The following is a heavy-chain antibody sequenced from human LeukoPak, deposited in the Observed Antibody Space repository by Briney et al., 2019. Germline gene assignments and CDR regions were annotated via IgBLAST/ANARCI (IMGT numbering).Heavy chain of an antibody. CDR2: LNTVNGNT. Sequence: ASVTVSCKASGYTFTIYAMHWVRQAPGQRLEWMGWLNTVNGNTKYSQKFQGRVTITRDTCATTAYMERSSLRSEDTAVYYCARGSSSDWPFDYWGQGTLVTVSS. V-gene: IGHV1-3*04. J-gene: IGHJ4*02. D-gene: IGHD6-19*01. CDR1: GYTFTIYA. CDR3: ARGSSSDWPFDY.